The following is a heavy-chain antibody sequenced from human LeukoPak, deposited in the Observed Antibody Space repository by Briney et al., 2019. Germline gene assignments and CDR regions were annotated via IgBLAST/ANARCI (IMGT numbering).Heavy chain of an antibody. CDR3: ARRSSHGGYYYIDY. CDR1: GYRFTSYW. V-gene: IGHV5-51*01. CDR2: IYPGDSDT. J-gene: IGHJ4*02. Sequence: GESLKISCKGSGYRFTSYWIGWVRQMPGKGLEWMGIIYPGDSDTRYSPSFQGQVTISADRSINTAYLQWSSLKASDTAMYYCARRSSHGGYYYIDYWGQGTLVTVSS. D-gene: IGHD3-10*01.